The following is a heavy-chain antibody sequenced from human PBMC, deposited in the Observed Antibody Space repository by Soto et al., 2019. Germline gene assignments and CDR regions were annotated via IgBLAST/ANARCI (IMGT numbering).Heavy chain of an antibody. D-gene: IGHD2-15*01. J-gene: IGHJ1*01. CDR2: IAPGADYT. CDR1: GFTFNIHA. CDR3: AWDYCSGGTCHSSEYFQH. Sequence: EVQLLESGGRLVQPGGSLRLSCAASGFTFNIHAMSWVRQAPGKGLQWVSTIAPGADYTNYAESVRGRFAISRDNSRNTVYLHMNNLRAEHTAVYYCAWDYCSGGTCHSSEYFQHWGQGTLVTVSP. V-gene: IGHV3-23*01.